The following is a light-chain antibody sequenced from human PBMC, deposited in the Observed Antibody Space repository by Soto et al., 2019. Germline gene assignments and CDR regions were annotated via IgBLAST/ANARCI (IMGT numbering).Light chain of an antibody. CDR2: EVS. Sequence: QSALTQPPSASGSPGQSVTISCTGTSSDVGSYNYVSWYQQRPGKAPKLIIYEVSKRPSGVPDRFSGSKSGSTASLTVSGLQAEDEADYYCSSYAGSNNNYVFGTGTKLTVL. CDR3: SSYAGSNNNYV. J-gene: IGLJ1*01. V-gene: IGLV2-8*01. CDR1: SSDVGSYNY.